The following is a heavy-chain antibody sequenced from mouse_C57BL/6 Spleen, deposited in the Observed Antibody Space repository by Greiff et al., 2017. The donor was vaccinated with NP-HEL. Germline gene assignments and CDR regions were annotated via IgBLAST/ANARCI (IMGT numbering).Heavy chain of an antibody. CDR2: IYPRSGDT. Sequence: QVQLQQSGAELARPGASVKLSCKASGYTFTSYGIRWVKQRTGQGLEWIGEIYPRSGDTYYNEKFKGKATLTADKSSSTAYMELRSLTSEDSAVYFCARESSGYNGFAYWGQGTLVTVSA. CDR3: ARESSGYNGFAY. CDR1: GYTFTSYG. D-gene: IGHD3-2*02. V-gene: IGHV1-81*01. J-gene: IGHJ3*01.